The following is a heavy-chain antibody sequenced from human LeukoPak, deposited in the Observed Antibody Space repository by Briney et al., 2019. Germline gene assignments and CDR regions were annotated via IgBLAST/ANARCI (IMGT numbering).Heavy chain of an antibody. CDR3: ARLNYDFWSGYIFDY. CDR2: INHSGST. Sequence: SETLSLTCAVYGGSFSGYYWSWIRQPPGKGLEWIGEINHSGSTNYNPSLKSRVTISVDTSKNQFSLKLSSMTAADTAVYYCARLNYDFWSGYIFDYWGQGTLVTVSS. CDR1: GGSFSGYY. J-gene: IGHJ4*02. V-gene: IGHV4-34*01. D-gene: IGHD3-3*01.